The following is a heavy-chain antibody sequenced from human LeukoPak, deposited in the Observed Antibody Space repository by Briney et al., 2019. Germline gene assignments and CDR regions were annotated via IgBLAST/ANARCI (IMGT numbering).Heavy chain of an antibody. V-gene: IGHV3-21*04. CDR2: ISSSGYYI. Sequence: PGGSLRLSCEASGFTLSNFGMNWVRQAPGKGLEWVAYISSSGYYIYYADSVKGRFTISRDNANNSLYLQMNSLRAEDTAVYYCARGHSGWYDYWGQGTLVTVSS. D-gene: IGHD6-19*01. J-gene: IGHJ4*02. CDR3: ARGHSGWYDY. CDR1: GFTLSNFG.